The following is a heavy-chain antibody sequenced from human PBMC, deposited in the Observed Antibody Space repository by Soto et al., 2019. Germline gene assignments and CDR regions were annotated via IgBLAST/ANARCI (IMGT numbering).Heavy chain of an antibody. J-gene: IGHJ4*02. CDR1: GGSISSGDYY. V-gene: IGHV4-30-4*08. D-gene: IGHD3-10*01. CDR3: ARGTRFGYHGSGIDY. Sequence: QVQLQESGPGLVKPSQTLSVICTVSGGSISSGDYYWSWIRQHPGKGLEWIGYIYYSGSTYYNPSLRSRVTISVDTSKYHFPLKLSSLTAPDTAVYYCARGTRFGYHGSGIDYWGQGTLVTVSS. CDR2: IYYSGST.